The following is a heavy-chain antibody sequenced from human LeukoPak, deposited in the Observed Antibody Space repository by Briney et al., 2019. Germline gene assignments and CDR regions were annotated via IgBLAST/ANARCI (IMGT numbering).Heavy chain of an antibody. V-gene: IGHV3-30*04. CDR1: RFTFSSYA. CDR3: ASGRFQFDY. Sequence: GGSLRLSCAASRFTFSSYAMHWVRPAPGKGLEWVAIISFDGSNKYYADSVKGRFTISRDNAKNSLYLQMNSLRAEDTAVYYCASGRFQFDYWGQGTLVTVSS. J-gene: IGHJ4*02. D-gene: IGHD3-16*01. CDR2: ISFDGSNK.